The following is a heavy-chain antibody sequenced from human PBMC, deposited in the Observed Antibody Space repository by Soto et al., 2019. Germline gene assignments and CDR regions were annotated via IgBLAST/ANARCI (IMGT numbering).Heavy chain of an antibody. D-gene: IGHD6-13*01. CDR2: ISYDGSNK. CDR3: ARVGYSRGNYYGMDV. J-gene: IGHJ6*02. V-gene: IGHV3-30-3*01. CDR1: GFTFSSYA. Sequence: TGGSLRLSCAASGFTFSSYAMHWVRQAPGKGLEWVAVISYDGSNKYYADSVKGRFTISRDNSKNTLYLQMNSLRAEDTAVYYCARVGYSRGNYYGMDVWGQGTTVTVSS.